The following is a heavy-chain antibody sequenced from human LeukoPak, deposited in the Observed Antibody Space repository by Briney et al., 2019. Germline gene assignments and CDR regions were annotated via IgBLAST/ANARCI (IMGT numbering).Heavy chain of an antibody. J-gene: IGHJ2*01. CDR1: GYTFTSYG. CDR3: ARDGSGSYYSLHYWYFDL. Sequence: ASVEVSCKASGYTFTSYGISWVRQAPGQGLEWMGWISAYNGDTNYAQKLQGRVTMTTDTSTSTAYMELRSLRSDDTAVYHCARDGSGSYYSLHYWYFDLWGRGTLVTGSS. D-gene: IGHD3-10*01. V-gene: IGHV1-18*01. CDR2: ISAYNGDT.